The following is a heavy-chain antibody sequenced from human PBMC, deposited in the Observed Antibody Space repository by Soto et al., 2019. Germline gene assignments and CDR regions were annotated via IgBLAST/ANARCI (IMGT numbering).Heavy chain of an antibody. D-gene: IGHD4-17*01. J-gene: IGHJ5*02. CDR3: ARDDDYEANAIDL. Sequence: GGSLRLSCVASGFTFSRYGMHWVRQAPGKGLGWVAVIWNDGSKQVYDDSVKGRFTISRDNSKNTLYLEMDSLRDEDTSVYYCARDDDYEANAIDLWGQGTLVIVSS. CDR2: IWNDGSKQ. V-gene: IGHV3-33*01. CDR1: GFTFSRYG.